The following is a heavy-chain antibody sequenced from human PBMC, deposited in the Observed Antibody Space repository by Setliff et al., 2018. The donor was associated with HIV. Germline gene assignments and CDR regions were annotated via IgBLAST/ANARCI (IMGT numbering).Heavy chain of an antibody. D-gene: IGHD2-15*01. J-gene: IGHJ4*02. CDR2: MYHSGST. V-gene: IGHV4-38-2*02. CDR1: GYSISSGYY. Sequence: SETLSLTCTASGYSISSGYYWGWIRQPPGKGLEWIGSMYHSGSTYFNPSLKSRLTISVDTSTNQFSLNLTSVTAADTAVYYCARDVGRLDYFDYWGQGTLVTVSS. CDR3: ARDVGRLDYFDY.